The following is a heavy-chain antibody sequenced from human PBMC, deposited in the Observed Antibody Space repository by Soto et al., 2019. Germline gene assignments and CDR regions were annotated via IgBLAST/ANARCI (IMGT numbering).Heavy chain of an antibody. V-gene: IGHV3-23*01. CDR1: GFTLSTYA. D-gene: IGHD6-13*01. Sequence: GSLRLSCVAPGFTLSTYAPSLGRQAPGKGLEWISGITGSGGSTYYADSVKGRFTISRDNSRDTLFLQMNSLRAEDTAIYYCAKSSVWYPYFDSWGQGTLVTVSS. CDR3: AKSSVWYPYFDS. CDR2: ITGSGGST. J-gene: IGHJ4*02.